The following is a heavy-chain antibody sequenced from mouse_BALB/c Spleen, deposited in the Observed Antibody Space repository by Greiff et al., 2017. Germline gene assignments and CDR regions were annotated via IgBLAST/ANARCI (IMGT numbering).Heavy chain of an antibody. J-gene: IGHJ4*01. V-gene: IGHV1-14*01. D-gene: IGHD1-1*01. CDR2: INPYNDGT. CDR3: ARGHYYGSSSYAMDY. Sequence: EVQLQQSGPELVKPGASVKMSCKASGYTFTSYVMHWVKQKPGQGLEWIGYINPYNDGTKYNEKFKGKATLTSDKSSSTAYMELSSLTSEDSAVYYCARGHYYGSSSYAMDYWGQGTSVTVSS. CDR1: GYTFTSYV.